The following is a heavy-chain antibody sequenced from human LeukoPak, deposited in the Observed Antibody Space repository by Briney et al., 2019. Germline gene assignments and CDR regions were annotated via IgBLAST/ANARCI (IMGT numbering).Heavy chain of an antibody. CDR3: ASYGSGSYYFDY. CDR2: IYYSGST. Sequence: PSETLSLTCTVSGGSVSSGSYHWSWIRQPPGKGLEWIGYIYYSGSTYYNPSLKSRVTISVDTSKNQFSLKPSSVTAADTAVYYCASYGSGSYYFDYWGQGTLVTVSS. D-gene: IGHD3-10*01. J-gene: IGHJ4*02. V-gene: IGHV4-30-4*08. CDR1: GGSVSSGSYH.